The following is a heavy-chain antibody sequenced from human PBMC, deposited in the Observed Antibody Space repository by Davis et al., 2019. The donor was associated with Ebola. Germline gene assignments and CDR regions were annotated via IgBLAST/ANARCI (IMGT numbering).Heavy chain of an antibody. CDR2: IYYSGST. CDR3: AKGIVVVPAAFDY. J-gene: IGHJ4*02. Sequence: PSETLSLTCTASGGSISSYYWSWIRQPAGKGLEWIGYIYYSGSTNYNPSLKSRVTISVDTSKNQFSLKLSSVTAADTAVYYCAKGIVVVPAAFDYWGQGTLVTVSS. CDR1: GGSISSYY. V-gene: IGHV4-59*12. D-gene: IGHD2-2*01.